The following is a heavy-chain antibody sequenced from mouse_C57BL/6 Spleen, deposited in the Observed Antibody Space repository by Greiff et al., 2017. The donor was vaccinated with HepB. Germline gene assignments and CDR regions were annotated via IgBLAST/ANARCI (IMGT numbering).Heavy chain of an antibody. CDR1: GFTFSDYG. J-gene: IGHJ4*01. Sequence: EVQLVESGGGLVKPGGSLKLSCAASGFTFSDYGMHWVRQAPEKGLEWVAYISSGSSTIYYADTVKGRFTISRDNAKNTLFLQMTSLRSEDTAMYYCARNPYYYGSRYAMDYWGQGTSVTVSS. D-gene: IGHD1-1*01. CDR3: ARNPYYYGSRYAMDY. V-gene: IGHV5-17*01. CDR2: ISSGSSTI.